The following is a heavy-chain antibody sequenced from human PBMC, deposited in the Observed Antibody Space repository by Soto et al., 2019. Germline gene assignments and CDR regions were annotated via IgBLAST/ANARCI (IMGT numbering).Heavy chain of an antibody. J-gene: IGHJ4*02. CDR3: ARDLGAYCGGDCYSG. CDR2: INPSGGST. V-gene: IGHV1-46*01. CDR1: GYTFTSYY. D-gene: IGHD2-21*02. Sequence: QVQLVQSGAEVKKPGASVKVSCKASGYTFTSYYMHWVRQAPGQGLEWMGIINPSGGSTSYAQKFQCRVTMTRDTSTSTVYMELSSLRSEDTAVYYCARDLGAYCGGDCYSGWGQGTLVTVSS.